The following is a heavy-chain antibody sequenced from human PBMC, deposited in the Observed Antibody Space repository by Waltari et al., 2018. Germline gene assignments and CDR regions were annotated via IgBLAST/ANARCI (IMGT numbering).Heavy chain of an antibody. V-gene: IGHV3-7*01. D-gene: IGHD4-4*01. Sequence: EIQLVESGGDLVQSGGSLRLSCVTSGFPFHNFWMAWVRQVPGKGLKWLAHIKHDGSETYHVDSVKGRFTISRDNARNSLYLEMDRLRVEDTGVYYCAREGLTEEAAYWGQGTLVTVSS. J-gene: IGHJ4*02. CDR1: GFPFHNFW. CDR3: AREGLTEEAAY. CDR2: IKHDGSET.